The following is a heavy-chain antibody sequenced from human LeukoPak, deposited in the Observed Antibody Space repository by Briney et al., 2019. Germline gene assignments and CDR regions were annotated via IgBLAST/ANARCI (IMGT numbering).Heavy chain of an antibody. CDR1: GYTFTGYY. CDR2: INPNSGGT. CDR3: ARGGYYYDSSGYYSSFDY. Sequence: ASVKVSCKASGYTFTGYYMHWVRQAPGQGLEWMGWINPNSGGTNYAQKFQGRVTMTRDTSTSTAYMELSRLRSDDTAVYYCARGGYYYDSSGYYSSFDYWGQGTLVTVSS. J-gene: IGHJ4*02. V-gene: IGHV1-2*02. D-gene: IGHD3-22*01.